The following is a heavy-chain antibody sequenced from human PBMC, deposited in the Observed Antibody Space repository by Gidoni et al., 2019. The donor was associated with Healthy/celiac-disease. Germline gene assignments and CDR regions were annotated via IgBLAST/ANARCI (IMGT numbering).Heavy chain of an antibody. CDR3: ARAWGDSSGWYFDY. D-gene: IGHD6-19*01. J-gene: IGHJ4*02. CDR1: GGSISSRSYY. CDR2: TYYSGST. V-gene: IGHV4-39*01. Sequence: QLQLQESGPGLAKPSENLSLTCTVSGGSISSRSYYCGWIRQPPGKGLEWIGSTYYSGSTYYNPSLKSRVTIAVDTSKNQFSLKLSSVTAADTAVYYCARAWGDSSGWYFDYWGQGTLVTVSS.